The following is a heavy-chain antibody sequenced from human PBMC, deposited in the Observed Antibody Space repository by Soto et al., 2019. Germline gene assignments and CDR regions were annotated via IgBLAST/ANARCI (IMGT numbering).Heavy chain of an antibody. J-gene: IGHJ6*02. CDR3: AKIYGFGGVFVIPGYYYYGMDV. CDR1: GFTFSSYG. V-gene: IGHV3-30*18. D-gene: IGHD3-16*02. Sequence: QVQLVESGGGVVQPGRSLRLSCAASGFTFSSYGMHWVRQAPGKGLEWVAVISYDGSNKYYADSVKGRFTISRDNSKNTLYLQMNSLRAEDTAVYYCAKIYGFGGVFVIPGYYYYGMDVWGQGTTVTVSS. CDR2: ISYDGSNK.